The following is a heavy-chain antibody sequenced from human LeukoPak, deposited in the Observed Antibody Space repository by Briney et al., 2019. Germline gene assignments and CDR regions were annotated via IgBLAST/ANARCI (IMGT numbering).Heavy chain of an antibody. CDR3: AKEDLLRFLEWTNPSGPWFDP. V-gene: IGHV3-23*01. CDR2: ISGSGGST. Sequence: GGSLRLSCAASGFTFSSYEMNWVRQAPGKGLEWVSAISGSGGSTYYADSVKGRFTISRDNSKNTLYLQMNSLRAEDTAVYYCAKEDLLRFLEWTNPSGPWFDPWGQGTLVTVSS. D-gene: IGHD3-3*01. J-gene: IGHJ5*02. CDR1: GFTFSSYE.